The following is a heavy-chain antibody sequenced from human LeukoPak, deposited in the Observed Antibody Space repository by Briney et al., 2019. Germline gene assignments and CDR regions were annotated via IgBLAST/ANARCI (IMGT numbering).Heavy chain of an antibody. CDR1: GFTFDDYG. CDR3: ARVPDGSGSFAYFDY. Sequence: PGESPRLSCAASGFTFDDYGMSWVRQAPGKGLEWVSGINWNGGSTGYADSVKGRFTISRDNAKNSLYLQMNSLRAEDTALYYCARVPDGSGSFAYFDYWGQGTLVTVSS. J-gene: IGHJ4*02. CDR2: INWNGGST. D-gene: IGHD3-10*01. V-gene: IGHV3-20*04.